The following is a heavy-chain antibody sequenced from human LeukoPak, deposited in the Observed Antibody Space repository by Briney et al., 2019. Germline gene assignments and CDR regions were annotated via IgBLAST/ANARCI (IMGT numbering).Heavy chain of an antibody. J-gene: IGHJ4*02. D-gene: IGHD3-16*02. Sequence: ASVKVSCKASGYTFTSYAMNWVRQATGQGLEWMGWMNPDSSNTGYAQKFQGRVTMTRNTSISTAYMELSSLRSEDTAVYYCARGPQKAYDIVSGSYRYHFDYWGQGTLVTVSS. CDR2: MNPDSSNT. V-gene: IGHV1-8*02. CDR1: GYTFTSYA. CDR3: ARGPQKAYDIVSGSYRYHFDY.